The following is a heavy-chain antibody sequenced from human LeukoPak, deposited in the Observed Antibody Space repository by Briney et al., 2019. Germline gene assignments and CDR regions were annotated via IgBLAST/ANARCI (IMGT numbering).Heavy chain of an antibody. D-gene: IGHD1-26*01. Sequence: PSETLSLTCTVSGGSISSYYWSWIRQPAGKGLEWIGRIFTSGSTNYNPSLKSRVTMSVDTSKNQFSLRLSSVTAADTAVYYCARYGSYYYYYMDVWGKGTTVTVSS. V-gene: IGHV4-4*07. CDR2: IFTSGST. CDR3: ARYGSYYYYYMDV. CDR1: GGSISSYY. J-gene: IGHJ6*03.